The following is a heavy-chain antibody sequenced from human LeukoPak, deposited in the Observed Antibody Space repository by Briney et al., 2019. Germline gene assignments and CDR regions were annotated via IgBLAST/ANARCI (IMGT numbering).Heavy chain of an antibody. CDR2: INHSGST. J-gene: IGHJ4*02. CDR3: ARVLYSSSWYYFDY. V-gene: IGHV4-34*01. D-gene: IGHD6-13*01. CDR1: CLHFWGYY. Sequence: SETLSLLCGLWCLHFWGYYWRWLRQPPGKGLEWIGEINHSGSTNYNPSLKSRVTISVDTFKNQFSLKLSSVTDADTPVYYGARVLYSSSWYYFDYWGQGTLVTVSS.